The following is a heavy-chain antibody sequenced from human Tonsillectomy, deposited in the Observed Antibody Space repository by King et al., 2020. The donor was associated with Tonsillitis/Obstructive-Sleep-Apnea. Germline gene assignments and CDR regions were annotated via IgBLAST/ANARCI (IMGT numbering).Heavy chain of an antibody. Sequence: VQLVESGAEVKKPGASVKVSCKASGYTFTSYGISWVRQAPGQGLEWMGWISAYNGNTNYAQKLQGRVTMTTDTSTSTAYMELRSLRSDDTAVYYCARVVVVVPAAISYYYCYMDVWGKGTPVTVSS. CDR1: GYTFTSYG. D-gene: IGHD2-2*01. V-gene: IGHV1-18*01. CDR3: ARVVVVVPAAISYYYCYMDV. CDR2: ISAYNGNT. J-gene: IGHJ6*03.